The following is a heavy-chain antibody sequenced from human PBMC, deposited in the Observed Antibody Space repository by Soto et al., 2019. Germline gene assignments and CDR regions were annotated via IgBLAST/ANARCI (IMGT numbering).Heavy chain of an antibody. CDR1: GFTFSSYA. J-gene: IGHJ6*03. CDR3: ARGSCYPRGCYYYYYYMDV. D-gene: IGHD2-15*01. V-gene: IGHV3-23*01. CDR2: ISGSGGST. Sequence: GGSLRLSCAASGFTFSSYAMSWVRQAPGKGLEWVSAISGSGGSTYYADSVKGRFTISRDNSKNTLYLQMNSLRAEDTAVYYCARGSCYPRGCYYYYYYMDVWGKGTTVTVSS.